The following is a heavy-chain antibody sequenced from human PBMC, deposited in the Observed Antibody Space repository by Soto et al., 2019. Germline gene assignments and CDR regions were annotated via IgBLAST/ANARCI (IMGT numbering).Heavy chain of an antibody. V-gene: IGHV1-18*01. J-gene: IGHJ6*02. CDR2: ISGYNGNT. Sequence: GASVKVSCKASGYTFTSFGISWVRQAPGHGLEWMGWISGYNGNTYYAQKFQDRVTMTTDTSTFTTYMELRSLRSDDTAVYYCAREGQAPYYYYGMDVWGQGTAVTVSS. CDR3: AREGQAPYYYYGMDV. CDR1: GYTFTSFG.